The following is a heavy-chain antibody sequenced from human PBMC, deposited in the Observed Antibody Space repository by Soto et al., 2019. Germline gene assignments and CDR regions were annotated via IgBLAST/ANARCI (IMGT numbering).Heavy chain of an antibody. CDR1: GFSLSTSGMR. Sequence: SGPTLVNPTQTLTLTCTFSGFSLSTSGMRVSWIRQPPGKALEWLARIDWDDDKFYSTSLKTRLTISKDTSKNQVVLTMTNMDPVDTATYHCVREVIPKAPNGPQKGGRFDPCGQGTLVTGS. CDR3: VREVIPKAPNGPQKGGRFDP. J-gene: IGHJ5*02. V-gene: IGHV2-70*04. CDR2: IDWDDDK. D-gene: IGHD2-21*01.